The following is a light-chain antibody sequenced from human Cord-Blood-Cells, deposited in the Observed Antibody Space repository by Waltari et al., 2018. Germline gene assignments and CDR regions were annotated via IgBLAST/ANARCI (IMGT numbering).Light chain of an antibody. CDR3: SSYTSSSTYV. J-gene: IGLJ1*01. V-gene: IGLV2-14*01. Sequence: ALTHPPSVSGSPGLWLTIPCTRTSRDDGACNSPSWYQQHPGKAPKLMIYDVSNRPSGVSNRFSGSKSGNTASLTISGLQAEDEADYYCSSYTSSSTYVFGTGTKVTVL. CDR2: DVS. CDR1: SRDDGACNS.